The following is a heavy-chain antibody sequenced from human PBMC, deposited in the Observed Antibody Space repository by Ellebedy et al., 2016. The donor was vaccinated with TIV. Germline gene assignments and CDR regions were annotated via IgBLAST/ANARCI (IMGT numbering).Heavy chain of an antibody. Sequence: PGGSLRLSCAASGFTFSTYGLHWVRQAPGKGREWVAVVWYDGSDKYYADSVKGRFTISRDNSKNTLFLQMNSLRAEDTAVYYCARESCNNITCYFDYWGLGTLVTVSS. J-gene: IGHJ4*02. CDR1: GFTFSTYG. CDR3: ARESCNNITCYFDY. CDR2: VWYDGSDK. D-gene: IGHD2/OR15-2a*01. V-gene: IGHV3-33*01.